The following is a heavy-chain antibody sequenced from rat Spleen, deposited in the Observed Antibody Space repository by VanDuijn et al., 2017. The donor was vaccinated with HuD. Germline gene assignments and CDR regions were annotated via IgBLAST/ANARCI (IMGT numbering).Heavy chain of an antibody. CDR2: LSTGVGNT. V-gene: IGHV5-25*01. CDR1: GFTLSTFY. D-gene: IGHD1-11*01. J-gene: IGHJ2*01. CDR3: ARPSTETYCFDY. Sequence: EVQLVESGGGLVQPGRSMQLSCAASGFTLSTFYMAWVRQAPTRGLEWVASLSTGVGNTYYRDSVKGRFTSSRDSAKSTLYLQMDSLRSEDTATYYCARPSTETYCFDYWGQGVMVTVSS.